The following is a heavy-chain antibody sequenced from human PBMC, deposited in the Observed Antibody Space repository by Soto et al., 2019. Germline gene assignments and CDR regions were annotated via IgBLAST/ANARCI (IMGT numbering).Heavy chain of an antibody. CDR1: GFTFSSYA. J-gene: IGHJ6*02. V-gene: IGHV3-23*01. CDR3: AKSQLPGYCSSTSCYHYYYGMDV. CDR2: ISGSGGST. D-gene: IGHD2-2*03. Sequence: GGSLRLSCAASGFTFSSYAMSWVRQAPGKGLEWVSAISGSGGSTYYADSVKGRFTISRDNSKNTLYLQMNSLRAEDTAVYYCAKSQLPGYCSSTSCYHYYYGMDVWGQGTTVTVSS.